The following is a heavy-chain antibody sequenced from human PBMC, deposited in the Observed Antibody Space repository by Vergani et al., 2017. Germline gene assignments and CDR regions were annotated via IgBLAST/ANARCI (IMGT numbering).Heavy chain of an antibody. CDR1: GGSFNNYY. CDR3: AIVMYRYEASTGYRLEGMDI. CDR2: IYSTGRS. V-gene: IGHV4-59*13. J-gene: IGHJ6*01. D-gene: IGHD3-9*01. Sequence: QVQLEESGPGLVKPSETLSLTCTVSGGSFNNYYWSWIRQSPGKGLEWIGYIYSTGRSNYNPYLNSRVTMSVDPFKHQLSLKLRFVTAADTAADFCAIVMYRYEASTGYRLEGMDIWGQGTTVTISS.